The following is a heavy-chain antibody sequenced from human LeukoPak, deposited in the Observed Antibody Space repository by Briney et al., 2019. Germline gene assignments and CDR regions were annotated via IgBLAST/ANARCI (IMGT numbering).Heavy chain of an antibody. CDR1: GATFSSET. J-gene: IGHJ4*01. Sequence: SVKVSCKASGATFSSETFSWLRQAPGQGLEWMGGIIPLFDKSNYAQKFQGRVSITADQSANIAYMELISLTTAHTAVSYCATPTRGRHCNRGPCSVFDNWGHGVQVTVSS. CDR2: IIPLFDKS. V-gene: IGHV1-69*19. CDR3: ATPTRGRHCNRGPCSVFDN. D-gene: IGHD2-15*01.